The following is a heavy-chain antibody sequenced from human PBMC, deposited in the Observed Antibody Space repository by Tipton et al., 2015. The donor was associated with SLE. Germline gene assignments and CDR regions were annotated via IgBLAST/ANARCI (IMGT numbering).Heavy chain of an antibody. J-gene: IGHJ4*02. CDR2: INPSSGTT. CDR1: GYTFISYY. CDR3: TREFHGGEHDY. D-gene: IGHD2-21*01. V-gene: IGHV1-46*01. Sequence: QSGPEVKMPGASVKVSCKASGYTFISYYIHWVRQAPGQGLEWMGIINPSSGTTNYAQKFRGRITMTRDTSTSTVYVEASSLRSDDTAMHYCTREFHGGEHDYWGQGTLVTVSS.